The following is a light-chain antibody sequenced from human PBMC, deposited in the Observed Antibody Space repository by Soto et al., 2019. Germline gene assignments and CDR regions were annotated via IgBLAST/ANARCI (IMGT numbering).Light chain of an antibody. Sequence: IQLTQSPSSLSASVGDRVTITCRASQVISKYLDWYQQKPGTAPKLLMYCASTLQSGVPSRFSGTGSGTDFTLTISSLHPEDVATYYCQYINSFPLTFGGGTEVEIK. CDR2: CAS. J-gene: IGKJ4*01. V-gene: IGKV1-9*01. CDR3: QYINSFPLT. CDR1: QVISKY.